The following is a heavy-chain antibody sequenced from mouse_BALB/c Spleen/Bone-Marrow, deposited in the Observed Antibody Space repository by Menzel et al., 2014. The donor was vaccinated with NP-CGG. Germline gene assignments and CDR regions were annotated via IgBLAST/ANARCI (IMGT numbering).Heavy chain of an antibody. J-gene: IGHJ3*01. CDR3: ARGSAY. CDR1: GYTFTSYW. Sequence: LQQPGSELVRPGASVKLSCKASGYTFTSYWMHWVKQRHGQGLEWIGNIYPGSGSTNYDEKFKSKGTLTVDTSSSTAHMHLSSLTSEDSAVYYCARGSAYWGQGTLVTVSA. V-gene: IGHV1S22*01. CDR2: IYPGSGST.